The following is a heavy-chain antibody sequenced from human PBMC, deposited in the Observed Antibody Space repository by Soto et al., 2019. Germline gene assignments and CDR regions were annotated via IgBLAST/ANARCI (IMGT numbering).Heavy chain of an antibody. Sequence: QVQLVQSGAEVKKPGSSVKVSCKASGGTFSSYAISWVRQAPGPGLEWMGGIIPIFGTAHYAQKFQGRVTITADESTSTAYMELSSLRSEDTAVYYCAADYDSSGYYFFDYWGQGTLVTVSS. CDR2: IIPIFGTA. V-gene: IGHV1-69*01. J-gene: IGHJ4*02. CDR1: GGTFSSYA. CDR3: AADYDSSGYYFFDY. D-gene: IGHD3-22*01.